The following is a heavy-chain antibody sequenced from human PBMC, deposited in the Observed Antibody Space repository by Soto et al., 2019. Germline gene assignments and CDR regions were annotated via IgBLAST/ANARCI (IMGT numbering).Heavy chain of an antibody. CDR1: GYTFTGYY. V-gene: IGHV1-2*04. Sequence: ASVKVSCKASGYTFTGYYMHWVRQAPGQGLEWMGWINPNSGGTNYAQQFQGWVTMTRDTSISTAYMDLNRLRSDDTAVYYCARGRRDYSGYYGYYFDYWGQGTLVTLSS. CDR3: ARGRRDYSGYYGYYFDY. D-gene: IGHD3-22*01. J-gene: IGHJ4*02. CDR2: INPNSGGT.